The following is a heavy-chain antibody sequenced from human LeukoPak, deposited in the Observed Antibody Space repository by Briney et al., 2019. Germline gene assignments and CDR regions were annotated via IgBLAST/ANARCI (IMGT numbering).Heavy chain of an antibody. J-gene: IGHJ4*02. V-gene: IGHV3-23*01. Sequence: GGSLSLSCATSGFTFSSYAMSWVRQAPGKGLEWVSAISGSGGSTYYADSVKGRFTISRDNSKNTLYLQMNSLRAEDTAVYYCAKGLEYCSSTSCSYFDYWGQGTLVTVSS. D-gene: IGHD2-2*01. CDR3: AKGLEYCSSTSCSYFDY. CDR1: GFTFSSYA. CDR2: ISGSGGST.